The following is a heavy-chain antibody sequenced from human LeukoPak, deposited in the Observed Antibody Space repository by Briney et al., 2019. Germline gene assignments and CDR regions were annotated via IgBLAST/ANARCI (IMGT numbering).Heavy chain of an antibody. CDR3: ARDSSSVPEY. CDR2: IKYDGSYT. Sequence: GGSLRLSCAASGFSLSDHWMYWVRQGPGKGLVWLSRIKYDGSYTSYADSVKGRFTVSRDNAKNTLYMQMNSLRAEDTAVYYCARDSSSVPEYWGQGTPVTVSS. V-gene: IGHV3-74*01. CDR1: GFSLSDHW. J-gene: IGHJ4*02. D-gene: IGHD2-2*01.